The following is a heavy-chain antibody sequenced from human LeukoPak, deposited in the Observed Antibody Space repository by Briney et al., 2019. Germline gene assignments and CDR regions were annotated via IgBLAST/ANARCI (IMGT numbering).Heavy chain of an antibody. V-gene: IGHV4-34*01. CDR1: GASISGYY. CDR3: ARGFRRFDY. J-gene: IGHJ4*02. CDR2: INDSGRI. Sequence: SETLSLTCNVSGASISGYYWNWIRQPPGKGLEWIGEINDSGRIYYNPSLQSRVALSVDTSKNQFSLNVTSVTAADTALYYCARGFRRFDYRDQGALVTVSS. D-gene: IGHD2/OR15-2a*01.